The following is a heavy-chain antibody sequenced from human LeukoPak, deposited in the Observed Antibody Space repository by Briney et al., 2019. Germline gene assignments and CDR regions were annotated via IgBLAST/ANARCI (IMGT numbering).Heavy chain of an antibody. V-gene: IGHV4-34*01. CDR2: INHSGST. CDR1: GGSFSGYY. J-gene: IGHJ5*02. D-gene: IGHD3-10*01. Sequence: SETLSLTCAVYGGSFSGYYWSWICQPPGKGLEWIGEINHSGSTNYNPSLKSRVTISVDTSKNQFSLKLSSVTAADTAVYYCARKLPITYYCGSGSHHWFDPWGQGTLVTVSS. CDR3: ARKLPITYYCGSGSHHWFDP.